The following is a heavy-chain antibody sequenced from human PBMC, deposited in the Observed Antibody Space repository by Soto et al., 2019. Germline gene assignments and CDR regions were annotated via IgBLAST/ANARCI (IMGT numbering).Heavy chain of an antibody. Sequence: QMKLVESGGGVVQPGRSLRLSCAASGFTFSNYGMHWVRQAPGKGLEWVSLILNDGSEDFYRDSVKGRFTISRDNSRNSLYLQMNSLRDDDTALYYCVRDDDFGPNALDSWGQGTMVSVSS. D-gene: IGHD1-1*01. CDR3: VRDDDFGPNALDS. CDR2: ILNDGSED. CDR1: GFTFSNYG. J-gene: IGHJ3*01. V-gene: IGHV3-33*01.